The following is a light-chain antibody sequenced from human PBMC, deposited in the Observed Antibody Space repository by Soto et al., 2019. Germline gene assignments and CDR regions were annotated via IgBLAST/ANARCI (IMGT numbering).Light chain of an antibody. CDR1: QSVSSSD. CDR3: QHVLASPPTIT. CDR2: GAS. V-gene: IGKV3-20*01. J-gene: IGKJ4*01. Sequence: EIVLTQSPDTLSLPPGERASLSCRASQSVSSSDLAWYQHKPGQAPRLLIFGASNRASAVPDKFSGSGSGTDFNLTISRLEPEDFAVYYCQHVLASPPTITFGGGTKVETK.